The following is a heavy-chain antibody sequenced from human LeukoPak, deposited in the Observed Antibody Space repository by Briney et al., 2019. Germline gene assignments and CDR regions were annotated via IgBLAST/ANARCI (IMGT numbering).Heavy chain of an antibody. CDR1: GFTFSDYY. V-gene: IGHV3-53*01. J-gene: IGHJ4*02. D-gene: IGHD1-26*01. Sequence: PGGSLRLSCAASGFTFSDYYMSWIRQAPGKGLEWVSVIYGGGTTYYADSVKGRFTISRDNSKNTLYLQMNTLRGEDTAVYYCARANRGAFDYWGQGTLVTVSS. CDR2: IYGGGTT. CDR3: ARANRGAFDY.